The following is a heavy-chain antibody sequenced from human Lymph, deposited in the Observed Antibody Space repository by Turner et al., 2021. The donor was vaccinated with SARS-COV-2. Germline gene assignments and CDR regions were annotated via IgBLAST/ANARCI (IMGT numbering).Heavy chain of an antibody. J-gene: IGHJ4*02. CDR1: GFTFSYYW. CDR3: ARMGSSSWYFDY. CDR2: IKQDGSEK. Sequence: EVQLVESGGGLGHRGGFLSLSCAASGFTFSYYWMSWVRQAPGKGLEWVANIKQDGSEKYYVDSVKGRFTISRDNAKNSLFLQMNSLRAEDTAVYYCARMGSSSWYFDYRGQGTLVTVSS. V-gene: IGHV3-7*01. D-gene: IGHD1-26*01.